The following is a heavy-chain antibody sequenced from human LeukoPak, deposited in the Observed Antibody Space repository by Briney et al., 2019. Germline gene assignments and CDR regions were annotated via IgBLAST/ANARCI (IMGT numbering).Heavy chain of an antibody. CDR1: GGSISSYY. V-gene: IGHV4-59*01. CDR3: ARVPVTVAGNNWFDP. D-gene: IGHD6-19*01. J-gene: IGHJ5*02. Sequence: SETLSLTCTVSGGSISSYYWSWIRQPPGKGLKWIGYIYYSGSTNYNPSLKSRVTISVDTSKNQFSLKLSSVTAADTAVYYCARVPVTVAGNNWFDPWGQGTLVTVSS. CDR2: IYYSGST.